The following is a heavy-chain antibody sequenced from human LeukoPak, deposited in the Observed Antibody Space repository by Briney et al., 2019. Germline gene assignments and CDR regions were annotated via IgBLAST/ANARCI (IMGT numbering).Heavy chain of an antibody. CDR3: ARMGAGSGGLDY. D-gene: IGHD6-19*01. Sequence: GGSLRLSCEASGFSFSLHAMNWVRQAPGKGLEWVSAITDTGNIYYADSVKGRFTISRDTSKNTLFLQMNSLRAEDTALYYCARMGAGSGGLDYWGQGTLVTVSS. CDR1: GFSFSLHA. J-gene: IGHJ4*02. V-gene: IGHV3-23*01. CDR2: ITDTGNI.